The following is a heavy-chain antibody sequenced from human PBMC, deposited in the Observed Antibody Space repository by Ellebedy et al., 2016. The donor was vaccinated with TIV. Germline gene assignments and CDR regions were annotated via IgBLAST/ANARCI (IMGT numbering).Heavy chain of an antibody. CDR1: GGSISSSSYY. Sequence: SETLSLXXTVSGGSISSSSYYWGWIRQPPGKGLEWIGSIYYSGSTYYNPSLKSRVTISVDTSTNHFSLNLNSVTAADTAVYYCAKHAGAMTTVVKGGDSWGQGTLVTVSA. D-gene: IGHD4-23*01. CDR3: AKHAGAMTTVVKGGDS. V-gene: IGHV4-39*01. J-gene: IGHJ4*02. CDR2: IYYSGST.